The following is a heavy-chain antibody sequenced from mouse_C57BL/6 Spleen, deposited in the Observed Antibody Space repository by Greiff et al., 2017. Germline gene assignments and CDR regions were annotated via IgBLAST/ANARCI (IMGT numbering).Heavy chain of an antibody. V-gene: IGHV2-2*01. J-gene: IGHJ2*01. Sequence: VKLMESGPGLVQPSPSLSITCTVSGFSLTSYGVNWVRQSPGKGLEWLGVIWRSGSTDYNAAFISRLSISKDNSKSQVFFKRNSLQADDTAIYYCARDYGRVYYFDDWGQGTTLTVSS. CDR2: IWRSGST. D-gene: IGHD1-1*01. CDR1: GFSLTSYG. CDR3: ARDYGRVYYFDD.